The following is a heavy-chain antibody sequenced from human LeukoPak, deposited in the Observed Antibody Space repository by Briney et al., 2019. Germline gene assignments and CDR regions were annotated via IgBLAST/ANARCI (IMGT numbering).Heavy chain of an antibody. Sequence: PSETLSLTCTVSGGSISSSSYYWGWLRQPPGTGLEWIGYIYYSGSTNYNPSLKSRVTMSVDTSKNQFSLKLSSVTAADTAVYYCARDHGYYGSGNFYYYYYMDVWGKGTTVTIS. V-gene: IGHV4-61*05. J-gene: IGHJ6*03. D-gene: IGHD3-10*01. CDR2: IYYSGST. CDR1: GGSISSSSYY. CDR3: ARDHGYYGSGNFYYYYYMDV.